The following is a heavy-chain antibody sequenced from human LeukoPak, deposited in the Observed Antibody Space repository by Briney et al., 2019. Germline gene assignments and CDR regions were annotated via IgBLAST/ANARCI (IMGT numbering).Heavy chain of an antibody. Sequence: PPGGSLRLSCAASGFTFSHYEMTWVRQAPGKGLEWVSYINVGGTTTHYGESMKGRFTMSRDDAKNSVYLQLNSLKVEDTAVYHCARKTDRIGGVGRDRFFDLWGRGTLVTVSS. V-gene: IGHV3-48*03. CDR2: INVGGTTT. D-gene: IGHD3-10*01. CDR1: GFTFSHYE. CDR3: ARKTDRIGGVGRDRFFDL. J-gene: IGHJ2*01.